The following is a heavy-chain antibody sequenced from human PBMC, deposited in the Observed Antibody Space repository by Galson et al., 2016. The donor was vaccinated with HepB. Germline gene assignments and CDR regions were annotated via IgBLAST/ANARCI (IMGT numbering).Heavy chain of an antibody. CDR1: GFTFSSLS. Sequence: SLRLSCAASGFTFSSLSMNWVRHAPGKGLEWVSYISGFSSARHYADSVKGRFAISRDNANNSLYLQMNSLRAEDTAIYYCARSLGYCSSTICYVGNFDYWGQGILVTVSS. CDR2: ISGFSSAR. CDR3: ARSLGYCSSTICYVGNFDY. V-gene: IGHV3-48*01. D-gene: IGHD2-2*01. J-gene: IGHJ4*02.